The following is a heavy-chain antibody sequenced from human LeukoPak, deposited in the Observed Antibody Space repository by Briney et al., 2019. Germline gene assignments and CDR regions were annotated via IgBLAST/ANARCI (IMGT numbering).Heavy chain of an antibody. Sequence: ASVKVSCKASGGTFSSYAISWVRQAPGQGLEWMGWISAYNGNTNYAQKLQGRVTMTTDTSTSTAYMELRSLRSDDTAVYYCARDGDWLLRALGMDVWGQGTTVTVSS. CDR1: GGTFSSYA. CDR3: ARDGDWLLRALGMDV. D-gene: IGHD3/OR15-3a*01. J-gene: IGHJ6*02. V-gene: IGHV1-18*01. CDR2: ISAYNGNT.